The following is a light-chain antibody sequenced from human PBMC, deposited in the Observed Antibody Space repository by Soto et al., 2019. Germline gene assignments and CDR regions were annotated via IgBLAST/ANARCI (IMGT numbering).Light chain of an antibody. J-gene: IGLJ1*01. V-gene: IGLV1-51*01. CDR2: DNN. CDR3: GTWDSSLSAL. CDR1: SSNIGNNY. Sequence: QSVLTQPPSVSAAPGQKVTISCSGSSSNIGNNYVYWYQQLPGTAPKLLIYDNNKRPSGIPDRFSGSKSGTSATLGITGLQTGDDDDYYGGTWDSSLSALFGTGTKLTVL.